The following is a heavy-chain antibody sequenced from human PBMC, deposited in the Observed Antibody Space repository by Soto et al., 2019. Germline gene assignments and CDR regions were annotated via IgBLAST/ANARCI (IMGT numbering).Heavy chain of an antibody. CDR3: GRELTARIGGRNWRDP. Sequence: QLQESGPGLVKPSETLSLTCTVSGGSISSYFWSWIRQPPAKGLEWIGYVHYSGSSNYNPALRSRVARAVDTYKTQRAPKLSSVTAADTAVYDCGRELTARIGGRNWRDPWGHGTLVTVSS. CDR2: VHYSGSS. D-gene: IGHD3-16*01. CDR1: GGSISSYF. J-gene: IGHJ5*02. V-gene: IGHV4-59*01.